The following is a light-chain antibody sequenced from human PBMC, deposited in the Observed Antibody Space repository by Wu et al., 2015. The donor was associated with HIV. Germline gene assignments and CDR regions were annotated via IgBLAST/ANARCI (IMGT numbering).Light chain of an antibody. CDR2: ATS. V-gene: IGKV3-20*01. Sequence: EIVMTQSPDTLSLSPGDRATLSCRASQSVSSSYLAWYQQKPGQAPRLLIYATSSRATGIPDRFSGSGSGTDFALTINRLEPEDFAVYFCQHYGDSPPYTFGQGPSWRSN. CDR3: QHYGDSPPYT. J-gene: IGKJ2*01. CDR1: QSVSSSY.